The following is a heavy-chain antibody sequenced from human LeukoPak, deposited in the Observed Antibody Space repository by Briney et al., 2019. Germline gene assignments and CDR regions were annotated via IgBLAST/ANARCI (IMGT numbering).Heavy chain of an antibody. D-gene: IGHD3-3*01. CDR2: ISWDGGST. CDR3: AKGLRDFWSGYYTGPDY. Sequence: GGSLRLSCAASGFTFDDYAMHWVRQAPRKGLEWVSLISWDGGSTYYADSVKGRFTISRDNSQNSLYLHMNSLRAEDTALYYCAKGLRDFWSGYYTGPDYWGQGTLVTVSS. V-gene: IGHV3-43D*04. J-gene: IGHJ4*02. CDR1: GFTFDDYA.